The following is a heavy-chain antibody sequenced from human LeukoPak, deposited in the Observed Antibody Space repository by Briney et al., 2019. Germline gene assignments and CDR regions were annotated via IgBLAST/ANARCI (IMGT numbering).Heavy chain of an antibody. CDR3: ASPLAAGYIDY. V-gene: IGHV3-23*01. CDR2: ISGSGGST. Sequence: GGSLRLSCAASGFTFSSYTMRWVRQAPGKGLEWVSAISGSGGSTFYADSVKGRFTISRDNSKNTLYLQMNSLRAEDTAVYYCASPLAAGYIDYWGQGTLVTVSS. CDR1: GFTFSSYT. D-gene: IGHD6-13*01. J-gene: IGHJ4*02.